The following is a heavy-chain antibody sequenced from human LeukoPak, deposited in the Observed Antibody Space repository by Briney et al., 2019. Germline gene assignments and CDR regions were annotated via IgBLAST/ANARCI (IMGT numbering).Heavy chain of an antibody. CDR3: ARAGPGHSSSWYPYYFDY. V-gene: IGHV3-7*01. CDR2: IKQDGSEK. Sequence: PGGSLRLSCAASGFTFSSYWMSWVRQAPGKGLEWVANIKQDGSEKYYVDSVKGRFTISRDNAKNSLYLQMNSLRAEDTAVYYCARAGPGHSSSWYPYYFDYWGQGTLVTVSS. D-gene: IGHD6-13*01. J-gene: IGHJ4*02. CDR1: GFTFSSYW.